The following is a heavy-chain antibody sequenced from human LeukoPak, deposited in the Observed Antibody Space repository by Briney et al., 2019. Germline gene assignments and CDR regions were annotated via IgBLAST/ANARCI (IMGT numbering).Heavy chain of an antibody. CDR2: IIPILGIA. Sequence: ASVKVSCKASGGTFSSYAISWVRQAPGQGLEWMGRIIPILGIANYAQKFQGRVTITADKSTSTAYMELSSLRSEDTAVYYCARFFRSDAFDIWGQGTMVTVSS. V-gene: IGHV1-69*04. CDR3: ARFFRSDAFDI. D-gene: IGHD3-3*01. CDR1: GGTFSSYA. J-gene: IGHJ3*02.